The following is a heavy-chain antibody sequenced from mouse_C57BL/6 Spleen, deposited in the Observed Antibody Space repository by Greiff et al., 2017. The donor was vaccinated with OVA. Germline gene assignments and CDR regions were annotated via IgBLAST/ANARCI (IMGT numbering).Heavy chain of an antibody. CDR3: ARAPSTVVGDYFDY. Sequence: EVKLMESGGGLVKPGGSLKLSCAASGFTFSSYAMSWVRQTPEKRLEWVATISDGGSYTYYPDTVKGRFTISRDNAKNNLYLQMSHLMSEDTAMYYCARAPSTVVGDYFDYWGQGTTLTVSS. CDR1: GFTFSSYA. J-gene: IGHJ2*01. D-gene: IGHD1-1*01. CDR2: ISDGGSYT. V-gene: IGHV5-4*03.